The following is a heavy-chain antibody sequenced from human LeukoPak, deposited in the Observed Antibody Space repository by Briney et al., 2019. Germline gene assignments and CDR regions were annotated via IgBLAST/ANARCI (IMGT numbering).Heavy chain of an antibody. CDR1: GYSFTNNW. Sequence: PGESLQISCKGSGYSFTNNWIGWVRQMPGKGLEWMGITYPGDSNTRYSPSFQGQVTISADKSISSAYLQWSSLKASDTAMYYCARHRVGIYSRNHAFDIWGQGTMVTVSS. J-gene: IGHJ3*02. CDR2: TYPGDSNT. D-gene: IGHD1-26*01. V-gene: IGHV5-51*01. CDR3: ARHRVGIYSRNHAFDI.